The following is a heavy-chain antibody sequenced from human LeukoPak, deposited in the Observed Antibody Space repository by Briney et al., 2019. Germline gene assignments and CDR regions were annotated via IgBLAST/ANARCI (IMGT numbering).Heavy chain of an antibody. V-gene: IGHV3-48*03. CDR2: ISNSGSAI. CDR3: ARKAQSSSWSRFDY. CDR1: GFTFSSFE. Sequence: GGSLRLSCAAPGFTFSSFEMNWVRQAPGKGLEWVSYISNSGSAIYYADSVKGRFTVSRDNGKNSLYLQMNSLRAEDTAVYFCARKAQSSSWSRFDYWGQGTLVTVSS. J-gene: IGHJ4*02. D-gene: IGHD6-13*01.